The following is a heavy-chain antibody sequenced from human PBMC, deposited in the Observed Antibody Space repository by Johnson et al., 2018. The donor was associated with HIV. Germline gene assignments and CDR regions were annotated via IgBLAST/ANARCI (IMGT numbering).Heavy chain of an antibody. J-gene: IGHJ3*02. Sequence: VQLVESGGGLVQPGGSLRLSCAASGFTVSSNYMSWVRQAPGKGLEWVSVISGSGGSTYYADSVKGRFPISRDNSKNTLYLQMNSQRAEDTAVYYCAKDGGSPDDAFDIWGQGTMVTVSS. V-gene: IGHV3-23*04. CDR2: ISGSGGST. CDR1: GFTVSSNY. CDR3: AKDGGSPDDAFDI. D-gene: IGHD1-14*01.